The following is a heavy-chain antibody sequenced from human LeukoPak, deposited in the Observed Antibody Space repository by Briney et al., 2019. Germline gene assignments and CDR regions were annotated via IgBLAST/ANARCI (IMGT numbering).Heavy chain of an antibody. CDR1: GFTFDDYA. CDR2: INWKSNDV. D-gene: IGHD5-24*01. CDR3: ARDRRLQYYYGMDV. Sequence: GGSLRLSCVASGFTFDDYAMHWVRQGPGKGLEWVSGINWKSNDVGYADSVKGRFTISRDNAKNSVYLQMNSLRAEDTAVYYCARDRRLQYYYGMDVWGQGTTVTVSS. V-gene: IGHV3-9*01. J-gene: IGHJ6*02.